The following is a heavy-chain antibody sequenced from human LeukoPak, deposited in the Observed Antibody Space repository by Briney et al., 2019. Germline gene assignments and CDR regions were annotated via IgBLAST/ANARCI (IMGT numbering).Heavy chain of an antibody. CDR1: GFTFSTYS. D-gene: IGHD2-2*03. Sequence: GGSLRLSCAASGFTFSTYSMVWVRQAPGKGLEYVSAISSNGGSTHYANPVKGRFTISRDNSKNTLYLQMHSLRAEDTATYFCAKGGYFAFDFWGQGTKVTVSS. V-gene: IGHV3-64*01. J-gene: IGHJ3*01. CDR2: ISSNGGST. CDR3: AKGGYFAFDF.